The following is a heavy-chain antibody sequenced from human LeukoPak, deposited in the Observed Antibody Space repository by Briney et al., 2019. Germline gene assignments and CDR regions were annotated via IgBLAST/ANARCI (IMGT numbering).Heavy chain of an antibody. D-gene: IGHD2-21*01. CDR1: GFTLSSYA. V-gene: IGHV3-23*01. CDR3: AKAPVTSCRGAYCYPFDS. CDR2: TSSSDAGT. Sequence: GGSLRLSCAASGFTLSSYAMSWVRQTPGKGLEWVAATSSSDAGTYHADSVRGRFTISRDNSKNTLYLQMNSLRAEDAAVYFCAKAPVTSCRGAYCYPFDSWGQGTLVTVSS. J-gene: IGHJ4*02.